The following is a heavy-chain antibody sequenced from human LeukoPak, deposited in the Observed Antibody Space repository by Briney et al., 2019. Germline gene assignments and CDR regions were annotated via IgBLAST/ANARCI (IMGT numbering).Heavy chain of an antibody. CDR1: GVTFSSYA. J-gene: IGHJ4*02. V-gene: IGHV3-23*01. Sequence: GGSLRLSCAASGVTFSSYAMNWVRQAPGKGLEWVSSISDSGSSTYYADSVKGRFTFSRDNSKNTLYLQMNSLRAEDTAVYYCAKNPGDYGSGSYPTYFDYWGQGTLVTVSS. D-gene: IGHD3-10*01. CDR2: ISDSGSST. CDR3: AKNPGDYGSGSYPTYFDY.